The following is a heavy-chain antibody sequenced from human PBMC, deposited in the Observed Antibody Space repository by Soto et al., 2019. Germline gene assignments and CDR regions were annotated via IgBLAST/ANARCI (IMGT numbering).Heavy chain of an antibody. J-gene: IGHJ4*02. Sequence: GASVKVSCKASGGTFSSYALRWVRQAPGQGLEWMGGIIPIFGTANYEQKFQGRVTITADESTRTAYMELSSLRSEDTAVYYCASAPVDGYHYYFDYWGQGTLVTVSS. CDR1: GGTFSSYA. V-gene: IGHV1-69*13. D-gene: IGHD5-12*01. CDR2: IIPIFGTA. CDR3: ASAPVDGYHYYFDY.